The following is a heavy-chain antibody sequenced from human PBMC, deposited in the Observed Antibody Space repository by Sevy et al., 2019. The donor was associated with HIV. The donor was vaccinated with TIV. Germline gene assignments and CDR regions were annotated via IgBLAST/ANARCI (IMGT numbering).Heavy chain of an antibody. CDR1: GGSISPYY. Sequence: SETLSLTCTVSGGSISPYYWNWIRQPPGKGLEWIGYIYYSGSTNYNPSLKSRVTISVDTSKNQFSLKLNSVTAADTAVNFCARGGGLTDYGMDVWGQGTTVTVSS. J-gene: IGHJ6*02. V-gene: IGHV4-59*01. CDR2: IYYSGST. CDR3: ARGGGLTDYGMDV. D-gene: IGHD3-16*01.